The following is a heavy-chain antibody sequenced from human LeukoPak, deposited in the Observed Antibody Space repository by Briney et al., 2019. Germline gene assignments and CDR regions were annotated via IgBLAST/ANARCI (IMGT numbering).Heavy chain of an antibody. V-gene: IGHV4-61*02. D-gene: IGHD2-15*01. CDR1: GGSISSGSYY. J-gene: IGHJ4*02. CDR3: AGGECSGGSCYGSVFDY. CDR2: IYTSGST. Sequence: SETLSLTCTVSGGSISSGSYYWSWIRQPAGKGLEWIGRIYTSGSTNYNPSLKSRVTISLDTSKNQFSLKLSSVTAADTAVYYCAGGECSGGSCYGSVFDYWGQGTLVTVSS.